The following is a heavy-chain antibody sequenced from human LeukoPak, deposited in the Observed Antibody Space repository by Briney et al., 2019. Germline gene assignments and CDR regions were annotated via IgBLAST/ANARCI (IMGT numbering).Heavy chain of an antibody. D-gene: IGHD3/OR15-3a*01. CDR2: ISSSGSTI. CDR1: GFTFSSYE. CDR3: ARVSGSLISGYYFDY. Sequence: GGSLRLSCAASGFTFSSYEMNWVRQAPGKGLEWVSYISSSGSTIYYADSVKGRFTISRDNAKNSLYLQMNSLRAEDTAVYYCARVSGSLISGYYFDYWGQGTLVTVSS. J-gene: IGHJ4*02. V-gene: IGHV3-48*03.